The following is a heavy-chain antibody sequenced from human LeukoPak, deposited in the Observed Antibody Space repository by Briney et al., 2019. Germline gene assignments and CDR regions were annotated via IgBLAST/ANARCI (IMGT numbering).Heavy chain of an antibody. D-gene: IGHD2-2*01. CDR1: GLTFSSYG. CDR3: ARGKYQLLSYWFDP. Sequence: PGGSLRLSCAASGLTFSSYGMHWVRQAPGKGLEWVAVIWYDGSNKYYADSVKGRFTISRDNSKNTLYLQMNSLRAEDTAVYYCARGKYQLLSYWFDPWGQGTLVTVSS. V-gene: IGHV3-33*01. CDR2: IWYDGSNK. J-gene: IGHJ5*02.